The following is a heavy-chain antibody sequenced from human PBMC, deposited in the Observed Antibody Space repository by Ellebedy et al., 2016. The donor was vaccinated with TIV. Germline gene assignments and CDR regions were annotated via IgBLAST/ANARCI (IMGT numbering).Heavy chain of an antibody. CDR3: ARSDFWSGYYVNNVRPWGVYYEISTGYYDY. D-gene: IGHD3-3*01. CDR1: GFTFSSYW. Sequence: GESLKISXAASGFTFSSYWMSWVRQAPGKGLEWVANIKQDGSEKYYVDSVKGRFTISRDNAKNSLYLQMNSLRAEDTAVYYCARSDFWSGYYVNNVRPWGVYYEISTGYYDYWGQGTLVTVSS. J-gene: IGHJ4*02. V-gene: IGHV3-7*03. CDR2: IKQDGSEK.